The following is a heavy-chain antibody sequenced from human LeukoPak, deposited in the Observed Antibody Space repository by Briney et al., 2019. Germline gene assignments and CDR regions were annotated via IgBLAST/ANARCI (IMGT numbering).Heavy chain of an antibody. CDR1: GFTVSSNY. D-gene: IGHD2/OR15-2a*01. Sequence: GGSLRLSCAASGFTVSSNYMSWVRQAPGKGLEWVSVIYSGGSTYYADSVKGRFTISRDNSKNTVYVQMRSLRAEDTAVYYCAKDYLGDSNAFDIWGQGTMVTVSS. CDR2: IYSGGST. J-gene: IGHJ3*02. CDR3: AKDYLGDSNAFDI. V-gene: IGHV3-53*05.